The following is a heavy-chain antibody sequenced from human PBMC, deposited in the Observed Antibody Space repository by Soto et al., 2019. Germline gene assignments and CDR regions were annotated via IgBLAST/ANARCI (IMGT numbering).Heavy chain of an antibody. Sequence: SETLSLTCTVSGGSISSYYWSWIRQPPGKGLEWIGYIYYSGSTNYNPSLKSRVTISVDTSRNQFSLKLSSVTAADTAVYYCASGIAARRYYYYYMDVWGKGTTVTVSS. CDR3: ASGIAARRYYYYYMDV. V-gene: IGHV4-59*01. J-gene: IGHJ6*03. CDR2: IYYSGST. D-gene: IGHD6-6*01. CDR1: GGSISSYY.